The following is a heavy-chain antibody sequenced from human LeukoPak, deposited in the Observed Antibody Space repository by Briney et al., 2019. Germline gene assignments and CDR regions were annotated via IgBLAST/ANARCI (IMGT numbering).Heavy chain of an antibody. V-gene: IGHV3-7*01. Sequence: GGSLRLSCAASGFTFNSYAMSWVRQAPGKGLELVANIKKDGSEKNYVDSVEGRFTISRDNAKNSLYLQMNSLRVEDTGVYYCVRQAGVYWGQGTLVTVSS. CDR1: GFTFNSYA. J-gene: IGHJ4*02. D-gene: IGHD6-19*01. CDR2: IKKDGSEK. CDR3: VRQAGVY.